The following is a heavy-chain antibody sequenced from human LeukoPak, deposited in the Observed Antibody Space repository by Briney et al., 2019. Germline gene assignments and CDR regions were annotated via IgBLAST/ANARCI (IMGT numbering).Heavy chain of an antibody. D-gene: IGHD3-16*02. Sequence: GESLKISCKGSGYSFTNYWIGWVRQMPGKGLEWMGIIYPGDSDTRYSPSFQGQVTISADKSISTAYLQWSSLKASDTAMYYCARHDYVWGSYRYIDYWGQGTLVTVSS. CDR1: GYSFTNYW. CDR2: IYPGDSDT. CDR3: ARHDYVWGSYRYIDY. V-gene: IGHV5-51*01. J-gene: IGHJ4*02.